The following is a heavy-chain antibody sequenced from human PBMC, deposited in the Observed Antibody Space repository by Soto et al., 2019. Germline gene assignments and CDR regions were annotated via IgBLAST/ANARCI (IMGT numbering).Heavy chain of an antibody. V-gene: IGHV1-24*01. CDR2: FDPEDGET. CDR1: GYTLTELS. Sequence: GASVKVSCKVSGYTLTELSMHWVRQAPGKGLEWMGGFDPEDGETIYAQKFQGRVTMTGDTSTDTAYMELSSLRSEDTAVYYCATETTIFGVVSFDYWGQGTLVTVSS. D-gene: IGHD3-3*01. CDR3: ATETTIFGVVSFDY. J-gene: IGHJ4*02.